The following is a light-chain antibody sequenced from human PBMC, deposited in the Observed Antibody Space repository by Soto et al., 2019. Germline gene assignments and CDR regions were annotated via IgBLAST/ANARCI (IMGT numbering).Light chain of an antibody. CDR2: AAS. CDR1: QSINSY. CDR3: QQSFSTLLIT. V-gene: IGKV1-39*01. J-gene: IGKJ5*01. Sequence: DIQMTQSPSSLSASIGDGVTITCRASQSINSYLNWYQQKPGKAPKLLISAASNLQSGVPSRFSGSGSGTDFTLTISSLQPEDFATYYCQQSFSTLLITFGLGTRLEIK.